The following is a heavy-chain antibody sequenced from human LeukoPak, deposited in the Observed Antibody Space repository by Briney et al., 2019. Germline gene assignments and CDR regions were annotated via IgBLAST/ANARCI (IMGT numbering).Heavy chain of an antibody. Sequence: GRSLRLSCAASGFTLSNXXXXXXXQAXXXGLEXXXXXSDDGSNKYYADSVKGRFTIXRDNSKNTLYLQMNSLRAEDTAVYYCAKDADTATIIYWYFDLWGRGTLVTVSS. D-gene: IGHD5-18*01. CDR2: XSDDGSNK. CDR1: GFTLSNXX. J-gene: IGHJ2*01. CDR3: AKDADTATIIYWYFDL. V-gene: IGHV3-30*18.